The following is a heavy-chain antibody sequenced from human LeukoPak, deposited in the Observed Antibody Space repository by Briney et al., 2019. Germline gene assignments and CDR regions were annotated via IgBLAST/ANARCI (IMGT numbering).Heavy chain of an antibody. CDR1: GYTFTGYS. V-gene: IGHV1-2*02. J-gene: IGHJ4*02. CDR2: INPNTGGT. D-gene: IGHD7-27*01. Sequence: GASVTVSCKASGYTFTGYSVHWVRQTPRQGLEWMGWINPNTGGTKYAQKFQGRVTMTRDTSISTAYMDLSRLGSDDTAVYFCATELTGDSALDYWGQGSLVTVSS. CDR3: ATELTGDSALDY.